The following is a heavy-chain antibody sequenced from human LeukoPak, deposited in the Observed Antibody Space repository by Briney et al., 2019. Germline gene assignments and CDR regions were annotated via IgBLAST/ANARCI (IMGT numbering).Heavy chain of an antibody. CDR3: ARDRAYYDILTGYYDLVY. Sequence: VASVKVSCKASGYTFTSYGISWVRQAPGQGLEWTGWISAYNGNTNYAQKLQGRVTMTTDTSTSTAYMELRSLRSDDTAVYYCARDRAYYDILTGYYDLVYWGQGTLVTVSS. CDR2: ISAYNGNT. D-gene: IGHD3-9*01. V-gene: IGHV1-18*01. CDR1: GYTFTSYG. J-gene: IGHJ4*02.